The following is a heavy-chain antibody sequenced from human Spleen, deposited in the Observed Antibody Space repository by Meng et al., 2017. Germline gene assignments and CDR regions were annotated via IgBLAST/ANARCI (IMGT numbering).Heavy chain of an antibody. D-gene: IGHD1-1*01. Sequence: QVQLVQSGAEVKKPGASVKVSSRASGYTFIGYWVYWVRQAPGQGLEWIGWIKPNGGGTNYEHKFLGRVTVTRDTSTSTVYMEMNSLTSDDTAVYYCAILEGGWGQGTVVTVSS. CDR1: GYTFIGYW. CDR3: AILEGG. CDR2: IKPNGGGT. V-gene: IGHV1-2*07. J-gene: IGHJ4*02.